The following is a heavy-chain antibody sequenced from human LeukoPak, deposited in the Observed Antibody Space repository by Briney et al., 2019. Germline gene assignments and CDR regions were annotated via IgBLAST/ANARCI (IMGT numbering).Heavy chain of an antibody. Sequence: VASVKVSCKASGGTFSSYAISWVRQAPGQGLEWMGGIIPIFGTANYAQKFQGRVTVTADESTSTAYMELSSLRSEDTAVYYCYSLLWDAFDIWGQGTMVTVSS. CDR2: IIPIFGTA. J-gene: IGHJ3*02. CDR1: GGTFSSYA. D-gene: IGHD3-10*01. CDR3: YSLLWDAFDI. V-gene: IGHV1-69*13.